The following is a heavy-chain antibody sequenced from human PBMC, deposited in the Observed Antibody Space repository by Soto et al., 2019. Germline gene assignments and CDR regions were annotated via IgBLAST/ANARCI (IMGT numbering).Heavy chain of an antibody. CDR1: GFTFSNYG. CDR2: ISAYNGNT. J-gene: IGHJ5*02. D-gene: IGHD3-9*01. Sequence: QVQLVQSGAEVKKPGASVKVSCKASGFTFSNYGITWLRQVPGQGLEWMGCISAYNGNTVHAQEYQGRLTMTTDTSTSTAYMELRSLRPDDTAVYYCPRTQKDMLTDSYTNYFDPWGQGTLVTVSS. CDR3: PRTQKDMLTDSYTNYFDP. V-gene: IGHV1-18*01.